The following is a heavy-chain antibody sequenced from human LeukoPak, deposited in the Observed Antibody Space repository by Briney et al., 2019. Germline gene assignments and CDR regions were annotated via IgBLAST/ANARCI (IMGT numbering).Heavy chain of an antibody. V-gene: IGHV3-23*01. D-gene: IGHD6-19*01. CDR3: ARSWLAVAAQGL. J-gene: IGHJ4*02. CDR1: GFTFSSYV. Sequence: PGGSLRLSCAASGFTFSSYVMSWVRQAPGKGLEWVSSISGSGGSTYYADSVKGRFTISRDNAKNSLYLQMNSLRAEDTAVYYCARSWLAVAAQGLWGQGTLVTVSS. CDR2: ISGSGGST.